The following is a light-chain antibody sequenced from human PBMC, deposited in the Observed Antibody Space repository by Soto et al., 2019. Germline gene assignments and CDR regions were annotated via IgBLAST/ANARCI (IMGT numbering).Light chain of an antibody. CDR3: QAWDSSTNWV. CDR1: KLGDKY. J-gene: IGLJ3*02. CDR2: LDV. V-gene: IGLV3-1*01. Sequence: SSELTQPPSVSVSPGQTASITCSGDKLGDKYACWYQQKPGQSPVLVIYLDVKRPSGIPERFSGSNSGNTATLTISGTQAMDEDDYYCQAWDSSTNWVFGGGTQLTVL.